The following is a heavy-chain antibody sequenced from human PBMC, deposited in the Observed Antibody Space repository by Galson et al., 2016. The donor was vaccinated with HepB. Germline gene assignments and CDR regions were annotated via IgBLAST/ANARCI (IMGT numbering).Heavy chain of an antibody. J-gene: IGHJ4*02. D-gene: IGHD2-15*01. Sequence: QSGAEVKKPGESLKISCKGSGYRFNTYWIGWVRQMPGKGLEWMGIIYPGVSAPRYSPSFQGQVTISADKSIGTASLQWSSLKASDTAMYYCAGHVCIAGRCHQSFLDSWGQGTLVTVSS. CDR1: GYRFNTYW. V-gene: IGHV5-51*01. CDR3: AGHVCIAGRCHQSFLDS. CDR2: IYPGVSAP.